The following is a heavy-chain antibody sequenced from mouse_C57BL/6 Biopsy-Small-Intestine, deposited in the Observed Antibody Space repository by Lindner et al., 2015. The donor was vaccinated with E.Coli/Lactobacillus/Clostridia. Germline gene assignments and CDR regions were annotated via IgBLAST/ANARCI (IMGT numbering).Heavy chain of an antibody. J-gene: IGHJ1*03. V-gene: IGHV5-17*01. CDR1: GFTFGDYG. CDR3: ARDWDVSWYFDV. Sequence: VQLQESGGGLVKPGGSLRLSCAASGFTFGDYGMHWVRQAPEKGLEWVAYISSGSSTIYYADTEKGRFTISRDNAKNTLFLQMTSLRSEDTAMYYCARDWDVSWYFDVWGTGTTVTVSS. CDR2: ISSGSSTI. D-gene: IGHD4-1*01.